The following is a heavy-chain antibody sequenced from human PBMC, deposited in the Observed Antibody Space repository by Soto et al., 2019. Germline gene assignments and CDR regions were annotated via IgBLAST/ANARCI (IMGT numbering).Heavy chain of an antibody. CDR2: IYWNDDK. Sequence: SGPTLVNPTQTLTLTCTFSGFSLRTSGVGVGWIRQPPGKAPEWLALIYWNDDKRYSPSLKSRLTITKDTSKNQVVLTMTDMDPVDTGTYYCAQRLGSRGSFDYWGQGTLVTVSS. CDR3: AQRLGSRGSFDY. J-gene: IGHJ4*02. V-gene: IGHV2-5*01. D-gene: IGHD6-25*01. CDR1: GFSLRTSGVG.